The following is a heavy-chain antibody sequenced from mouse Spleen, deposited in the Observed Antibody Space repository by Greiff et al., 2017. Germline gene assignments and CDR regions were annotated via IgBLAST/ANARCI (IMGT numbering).Heavy chain of an antibody. D-gene: IGHD2-1*01. CDR1: GYSITSGYY. Sequence: ESGPGLVKPSQSLSLTCSVTGYSITSGYYWNWIRQFPGNKLEWMGYISYDGSNNYNPSLKNRISITRDTSKNQFFLKLNSVTTEDTATYYCARDAIYYGLDYWGQGTTLTVSS. V-gene: IGHV3-6*01. CDR3: ARDAIYYGLDY. CDR2: ISYDGSN. J-gene: IGHJ2*01.